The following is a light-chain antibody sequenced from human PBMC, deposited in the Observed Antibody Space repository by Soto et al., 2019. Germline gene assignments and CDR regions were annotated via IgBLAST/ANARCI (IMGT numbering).Light chain of an antibody. CDR2: GAS. Sequence: ELVLTQSPGTLSLSPGERATLSCRASQSVSSSYLAWYQQKPGQAPRLLIYGASSRATGSPDRFSGSGSGTDFTLAISRLEPEDFAGYYCQQYGSSPRMYTFGQGTKLEIK. J-gene: IGKJ2*01. CDR3: QQYGSSPRMYT. CDR1: QSVSSSY. V-gene: IGKV3-20*01.